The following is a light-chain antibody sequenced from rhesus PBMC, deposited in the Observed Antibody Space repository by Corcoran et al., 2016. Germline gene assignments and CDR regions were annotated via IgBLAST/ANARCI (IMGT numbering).Light chain of an antibody. Sequence: QAAPTQSPSVSGSPGQSVTISCIGTRSDIGGSNRVSWYQLHPGKAPKVLIYEVIKRPSGVSDRFSGSKSGNTASLTISGLQVDDEADYYCSSYATFNTFTFGSGTRLTVL. CDR3: SSYATFNTFT. V-gene: IGLV2-13*03. CDR2: EVI. CDR1: RSDIGGSNR. J-gene: IGLJ1*01.